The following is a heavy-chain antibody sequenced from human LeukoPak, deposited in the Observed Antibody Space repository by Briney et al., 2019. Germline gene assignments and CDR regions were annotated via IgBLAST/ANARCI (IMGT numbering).Heavy chain of an antibody. V-gene: IGHV4-34*01. CDR2: INHSGST. CDR3: ARRRGDY. D-gene: IGHD3-16*01. CDR1: GGSFSGYY. Sequence: ASETLSLTCAVYGGSFSGYYWSWIRQPPGKGLEWIGEINHSGSTNYNPSLKSRVTISVDTSKNQFSLKLSSVTAADTAVYYCARRRGDYWGQGTLVTVSS. J-gene: IGHJ4*02.